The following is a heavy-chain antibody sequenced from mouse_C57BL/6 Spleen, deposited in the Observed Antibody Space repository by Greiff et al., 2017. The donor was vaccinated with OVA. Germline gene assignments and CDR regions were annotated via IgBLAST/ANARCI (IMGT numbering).Heavy chain of an antibody. J-gene: IGHJ3*01. CDR1: GYTFTDYN. D-gene: IGHD2-2*01. Sequence: EVQLQQSGPELVKPGASVKMSCKASGYTFTDYNMHWVKQSHGKSLEWIGYINPNNGGTSYNQKFKGKATLTVNKSSSTAYMELRSLTSEDSAVYYCARWGYDEAWFAYWGQWTLVTVSA. V-gene: IGHV1-22*01. CDR3: ARWGYDEAWFAY. CDR2: INPNNGGT.